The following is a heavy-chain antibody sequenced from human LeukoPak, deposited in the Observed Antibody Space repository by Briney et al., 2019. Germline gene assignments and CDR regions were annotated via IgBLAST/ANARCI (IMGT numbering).Heavy chain of an antibody. Sequence: GESLKISCKGSGYSFTSNWISWVRQMPGKGLEWMGRIVPSDSYTNFRPSFQGHVSTSADKSISTAYLQWSSLKASDTAIYYCVRHRGYCSTSSCQEFDYWGQGTLVTVSS. CDR2: IVPSDSYT. CDR3: VRHRGYCSTSSCQEFDY. J-gene: IGHJ4*02. CDR1: GYSFTSNW. D-gene: IGHD2-2*01. V-gene: IGHV5-10-1*01.